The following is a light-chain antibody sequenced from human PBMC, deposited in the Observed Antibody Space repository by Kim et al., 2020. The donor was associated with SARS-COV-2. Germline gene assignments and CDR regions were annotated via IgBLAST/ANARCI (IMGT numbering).Light chain of an antibody. J-gene: IGLJ3*02. V-gene: IGLV1-47*01. CDR1: SSNIGTNY. Sequence: ELTQPPSASGTPGQTVTISCSGSSSNIGTNYICWYQQLPGTAPKLLIYRNYQRPSGVPDRFSGSKSGTSASLAISGLRSEDEGDYFCAAWDDSLSGRVFGGGTQLTVL. CDR3: AAWDDSLSGRV. CDR2: RNY.